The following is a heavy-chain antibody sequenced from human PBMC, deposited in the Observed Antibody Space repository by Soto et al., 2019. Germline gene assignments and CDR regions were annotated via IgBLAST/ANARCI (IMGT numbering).Heavy chain of an antibody. CDR3: ARGDQSNSSLFQH. CDR1: GFAFSAYS. V-gene: IGHV3-48*01. D-gene: IGHD5-18*01. CDR2: ISSSSGSI. Sequence: EVQLVESGGGLVQPGGSLRLSCAASGFAFSAYSMNWVRQAPGRGLEWVSYISSSSGSIYYADSMKGRFTISRDNAKSSLYLQVNSLRAEDTAVYFCARGDQSNSSLFQHWGQGTLVVVSS. J-gene: IGHJ1*01.